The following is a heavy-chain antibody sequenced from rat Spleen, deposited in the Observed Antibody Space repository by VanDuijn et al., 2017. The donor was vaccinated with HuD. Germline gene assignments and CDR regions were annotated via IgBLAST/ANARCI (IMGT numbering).Heavy chain of an antibody. Sequence: EVQLVESGGGLVQPGRSLKFSCAASGFTFSDYNMAWVRQAPKKGLEWVATISYDGSSPYYRDSVKGRFTITRDNAKSTLYLQMDSLRSEDTATYYCARPNYGYPFAYWGQGTLVTVSS. D-gene: IGHD1-7*01. CDR3: ARPNYGYPFAY. V-gene: IGHV5-7*01. CDR1: GFTFSDYN. CDR2: ISYDGSSP. J-gene: IGHJ3*01.